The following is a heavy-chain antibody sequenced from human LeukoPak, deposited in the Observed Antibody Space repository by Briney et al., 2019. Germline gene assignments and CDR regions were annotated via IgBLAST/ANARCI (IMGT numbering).Heavy chain of an antibody. CDR3: ARTGDTERFDY. J-gene: IGHJ4*02. D-gene: IGHD3/OR15-3a*01. V-gene: IGHV3-30*02. Sequence: PGGSLRLSCAASEFSFSSYGMHWVRQAPGQGLEWVALIRYDGSKQDYADSVKGRFTVSRDNSKNTLHLQMNSLRAEDTAVYYCARTGDTERFDYWGQGTLVTVSS. CDR2: IRYDGSKQ. CDR1: EFSFSSYG.